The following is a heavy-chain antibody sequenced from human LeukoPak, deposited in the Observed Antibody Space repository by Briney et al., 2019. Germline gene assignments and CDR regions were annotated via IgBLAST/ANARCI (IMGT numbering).Heavy chain of an antibody. J-gene: IGHJ4*02. Sequence: SETLSLTCTVSGGSISSGGYYWSWIRQHPGKGLEWIGYIYDSGSTYDNPSFKSRVTISVDTSKNHFSLRLSSVTAADTAVYYCARGGDRRGFDYWGQGTLVTVTS. D-gene: IGHD1-14*01. CDR2: IYDSGST. CDR1: GGSISSGGYY. CDR3: ARGGDRRGFDY. V-gene: IGHV4-31*03.